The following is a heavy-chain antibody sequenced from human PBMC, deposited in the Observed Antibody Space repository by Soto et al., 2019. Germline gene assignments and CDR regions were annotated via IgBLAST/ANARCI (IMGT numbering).Heavy chain of an antibody. CDR2: IPYDGSFV. CDR1: GLTFSDYG. D-gene: IGHD1-1*01. CDR3: AKERGRNRNFAMDV. Sequence: PGGSLRLSCVVSGLTFSDYGFHWVRQAPGKGLDWVAAIPYDGSFVYYADSVRGRFTISRDNSRNTLDLQMNTLRHEDTAVYYCAKERGRNRNFAMDVWGQGTSVTVSS. V-gene: IGHV3-30*18. J-gene: IGHJ6*02.